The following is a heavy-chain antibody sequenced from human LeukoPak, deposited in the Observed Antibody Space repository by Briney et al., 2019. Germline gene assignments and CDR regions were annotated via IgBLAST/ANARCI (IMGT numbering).Heavy chain of an antibody. CDR1: GYIFTRYG. D-gene: IGHD2-8*02. CDR3: SREGEGEDGTGHHNWYFDL. Sequence: ASVKVSCKASGYIFTRYGISWVRQAPGQGLEWMGWISPYNANTKYAQKFQGNVTMTTNPSTSTAYRELRSLRSDDTAMYYCSREGEGEDGTGHHNWYFDLWGRGTLVTVSS. J-gene: IGHJ2*01. CDR2: ISPYNANT. V-gene: IGHV1-18*01.